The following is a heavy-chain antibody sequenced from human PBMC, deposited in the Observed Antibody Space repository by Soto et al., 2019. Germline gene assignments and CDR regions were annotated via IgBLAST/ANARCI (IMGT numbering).Heavy chain of an antibody. CDR3: AKQRAGFGSGSDTYYFDY. Sequence: GGSLRLSCIASGVTFSSYAMSWVRQAPGKGLEWVSAISGSGGTTYYADSVKGRFTISRDNSKNTLYLQMNSLRAEDTAVYYCAKQRAGFGSGSDTYYFDYWGQGTLVTVSS. V-gene: IGHV3-23*01. J-gene: IGHJ4*02. D-gene: IGHD3-10*01. CDR1: GVTFSSYA. CDR2: ISGSGGTT.